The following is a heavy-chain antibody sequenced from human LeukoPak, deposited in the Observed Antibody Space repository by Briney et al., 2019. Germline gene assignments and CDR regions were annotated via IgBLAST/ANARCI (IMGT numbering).Heavy chain of an antibody. Sequence: GESLKISCKGSEYSFTNHWIAWVRQMPGKGLEWMGIIYPGDSDTRYSPSFQGQVTISADKSISTAYLQWSSLKASDTAIYYCARLYDSSGYYKYYFDYWGQGTLVTVSS. V-gene: IGHV5-51*01. D-gene: IGHD3-22*01. CDR2: IYPGDSDT. J-gene: IGHJ4*02. CDR1: EYSFTNHW. CDR3: ARLYDSSGYYKYYFDY.